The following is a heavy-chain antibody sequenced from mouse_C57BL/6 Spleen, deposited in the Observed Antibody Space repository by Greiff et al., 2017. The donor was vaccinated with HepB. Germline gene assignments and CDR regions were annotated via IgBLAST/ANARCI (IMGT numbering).Heavy chain of an antibody. J-gene: IGHJ2*01. Sequence: QVQLQQPGAELVKPGASVKLSCKASGYTFTSYWMQWVNQRPGQGLEWIGEIDPSDSYTNYNQKFKGKATLTVDTSSSTAYMQLSSLTSEDSAVYYCARYYYGSRDPFDYWGQGTTLTVSS. CDR3: ARYYYGSRDPFDY. CDR1: GYTFTSYW. V-gene: IGHV1-50*01. CDR2: IDPSDSYT. D-gene: IGHD1-1*01.